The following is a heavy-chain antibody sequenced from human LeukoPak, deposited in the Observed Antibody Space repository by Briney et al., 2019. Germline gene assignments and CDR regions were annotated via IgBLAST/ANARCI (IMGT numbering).Heavy chain of an antibody. J-gene: IGHJ3*02. D-gene: IGHD3-16*01. Sequence: PGGSLRLSCAASGFTFSSYEMNWVRQAPGKGLEWVSYITSSGSTRYYADSVKGRFTISRDNAKNSLYLQMNSLRVEDTAVYYCARETYYDIPDAFDIWGQGTMVTVSS. V-gene: IGHV3-48*03. CDR1: GFTFSSYE. CDR2: ITSSGSTR. CDR3: ARETYYDIPDAFDI.